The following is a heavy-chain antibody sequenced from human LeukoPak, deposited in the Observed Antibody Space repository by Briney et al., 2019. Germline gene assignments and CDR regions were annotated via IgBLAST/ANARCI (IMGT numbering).Heavy chain of an antibody. CDR2: IYSSGTT. D-gene: IGHD6-19*01. Sequence: SETLSLTCTVSGGSISSYCWSWIRQPAGSGLEWIGRIYSSGTTNSNPSLESRVTMSVDMSKNQFSLRLSSVTVADTAVYYCARGSSGWYSIDYWGQGILVTVSS. J-gene: IGHJ4*02. CDR1: GGSISSYC. V-gene: IGHV4-4*07. CDR3: ARGSSGWYSIDY.